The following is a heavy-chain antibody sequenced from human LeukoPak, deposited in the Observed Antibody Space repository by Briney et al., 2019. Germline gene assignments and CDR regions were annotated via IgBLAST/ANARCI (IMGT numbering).Heavy chain of an antibody. D-gene: IGHD3-10*01. Sequence: GGSLRLSCAASGFTFSGSAMHWVRQASGKGLEWMGWINPNSGGTNYAQKFQGRVTMTRDTSISTAYMELSRLRYDDTAVYYCASGRFLLWFGERFDYWGQGTLVTVSS. CDR2: INPNSGGT. J-gene: IGHJ4*02. CDR1: GFTFSGSA. CDR3: ASGRFLLWFGERFDY. V-gene: IGHV1-2*02.